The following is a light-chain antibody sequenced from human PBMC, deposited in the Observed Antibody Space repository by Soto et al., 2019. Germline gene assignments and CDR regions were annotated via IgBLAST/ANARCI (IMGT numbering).Light chain of an antibody. Sequence: QSVLTQPPFASGSPGQSVTISCTGTSSDIGGYNYVSWYQQHPGKAPKFLIYEVTKRPSGVPDRFSGSKSGNTASLTVSGLQAEDEADYYCSSYSGTNNVLFGGGTKLTVL. CDR2: EVT. J-gene: IGLJ2*01. CDR1: SSDIGGYNY. V-gene: IGLV2-8*01. CDR3: SSYSGTNNVL.